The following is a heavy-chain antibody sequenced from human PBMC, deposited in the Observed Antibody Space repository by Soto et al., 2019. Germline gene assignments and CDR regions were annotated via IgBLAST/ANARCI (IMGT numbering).Heavy chain of an antibody. CDR1: GFIFSKYW. CDR2: IKGSSSNL. V-gene: IGHV3-48*02. CDR3: ARPEYSSSSYGMDV. J-gene: IGHJ6*02. D-gene: IGHD6-6*01. Sequence: GGSLRLSCAASGFIFSKYWMTWVRQAPGKGLEWVSYIKGSSSNLYYADSVKGRFTISRDNAKNSLYLQMNSLRDEDTAVYYCARPEYSSSSYGMDVWGQGTTVTVSS.